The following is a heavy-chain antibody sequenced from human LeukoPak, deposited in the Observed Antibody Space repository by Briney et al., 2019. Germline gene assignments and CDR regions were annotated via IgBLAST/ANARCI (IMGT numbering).Heavy chain of an antibody. J-gene: IGHJ3*02. D-gene: IGHD3-22*01. Sequence: GGSLRLSCAASGFTFSSYAMSWVRQAPGKGLEWVSAISGSGGSTYYADSVKGRFTISRDNSKNTLNLQMNSLRAEDTAVYYCAKDPTYYYDTSGSPAFDIWGLGTMVTVSS. CDR2: ISGSGGST. CDR1: GFTFSSYA. V-gene: IGHV3-23*01. CDR3: AKDPTYYYDTSGSPAFDI.